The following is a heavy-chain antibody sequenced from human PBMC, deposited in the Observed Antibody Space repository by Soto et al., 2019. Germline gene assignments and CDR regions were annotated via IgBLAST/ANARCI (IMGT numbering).Heavy chain of an antibody. V-gene: IGHV4-59*01. CDR1: GGSISSYY. CDR2: IYYSGST. D-gene: IGHD4-17*01. J-gene: IGHJ6*02. CDR3: ARDRMTTGGMDV. Sequence: SETLSLTCTVSGGSISSYYWSWIRQPPGKGLEWIGYIYYSGSTNYNPFLKSRVTISVDTSKNQFSLKLSSVTAADTAVYYCARDRMTTGGMDVWGQGTTVTVSS.